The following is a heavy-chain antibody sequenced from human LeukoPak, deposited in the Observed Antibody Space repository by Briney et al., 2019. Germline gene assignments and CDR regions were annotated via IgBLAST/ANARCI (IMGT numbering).Heavy chain of an antibody. CDR2: INPDSGGT. Sequence: GASVKVSCKASGYTFTGYYMHWVRQSPGQGLEWMGWINPDSGGTNYAQNFQGRVTMTRDTSISTAYMELSRLISDDTAVYYCAREGTASSSPNWFDPWGQGTLVTVSS. CDR3: AREGTASSSPNWFDP. CDR1: GYTFTGYY. D-gene: IGHD6-13*01. J-gene: IGHJ5*02. V-gene: IGHV1-2*02.